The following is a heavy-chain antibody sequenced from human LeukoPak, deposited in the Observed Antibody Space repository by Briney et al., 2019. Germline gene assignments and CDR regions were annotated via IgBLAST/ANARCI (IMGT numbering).Heavy chain of an antibody. Sequence: SETLSLTCTVSGGSISSGGYYWSWIRQHPGKSLEWIGYIYYSGSTNYNPSLKSRVTISVDTSKNQFSLKLSSVTAADTAVYYCARGYSSSWPYDAFDIWGQGTMVTVSS. CDR3: ARGYSSSWPYDAFDI. V-gene: IGHV4-61*08. D-gene: IGHD6-13*01. CDR1: GGSISSGGYY. J-gene: IGHJ3*02. CDR2: IYYSGST.